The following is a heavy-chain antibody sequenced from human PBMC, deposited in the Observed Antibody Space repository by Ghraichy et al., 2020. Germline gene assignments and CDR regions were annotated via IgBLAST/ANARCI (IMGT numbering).Heavy chain of an antibody. D-gene: IGHD5-12*01. V-gene: IGHV3-48*02. CDR2: ISSSGSTI. CDR1: GLTFSSYS. CDR3: ATEKIVAAIGGNFDY. J-gene: IGHJ4*02. Sequence: GESLNISCAASGLTFSSYSMNWARQAPGKGLEWISYISSSGSTIFYADSVKGRFTISRDNAKNSLFLQLNSLRDEDTAVYYCATEKIVAAIGGNFDYWGQGTLVTVSS.